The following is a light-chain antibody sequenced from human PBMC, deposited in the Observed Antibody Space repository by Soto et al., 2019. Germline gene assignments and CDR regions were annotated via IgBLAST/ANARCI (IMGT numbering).Light chain of an antibody. CDR1: QSVSSN. Sequence: EIVMTQSPATLSVSPGERATLSCRASQSVSSNLAWYQQKPGQAPRLLIYGASTRATGIPARFSGSGSGTEFTLTISSLQSEDFAVYYCQQYASSPRTFGQGTKVDMK. V-gene: IGKV3-15*01. J-gene: IGKJ1*01. CDR3: QQYASSPRT. CDR2: GAS.